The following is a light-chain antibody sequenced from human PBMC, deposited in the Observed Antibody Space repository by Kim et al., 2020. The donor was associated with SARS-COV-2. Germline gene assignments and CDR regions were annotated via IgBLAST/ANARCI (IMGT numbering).Light chain of an antibody. V-gene: IGLV3-1*01. J-gene: IGLJ1*01. CDR2: QDS. CDR1: KLGDKY. CDR3: QAWDSSTANYV. Sequence: SYELTQPPSASVSPGQTASITCPGDKLGDKYACWYQQKPGQSPVLVIYQDSKRPSGIPERFSGPNSGNTATLTISGTQAMDEADYYCQAWDSSTANYVFG.